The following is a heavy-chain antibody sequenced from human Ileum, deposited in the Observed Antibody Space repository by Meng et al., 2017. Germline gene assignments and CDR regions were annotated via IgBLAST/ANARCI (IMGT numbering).Heavy chain of an antibody. Sequence: SETLSLTCPVSGFSIKSVTYWGWIRQPPGKGLEFIGTIYHSGSTYYNSSLKSRVTISVDTSKNEFSLKLTSVTAADTAVYFCASLNWGSPLDYWGQGTLVTVSS. J-gene: IGHJ4*02. CDR1: GFSIKSVTY. V-gene: IGHV4-38-2*01. D-gene: IGHD3-16*01. CDR3: ASLNWGSPLDY. CDR2: IYHSGST.